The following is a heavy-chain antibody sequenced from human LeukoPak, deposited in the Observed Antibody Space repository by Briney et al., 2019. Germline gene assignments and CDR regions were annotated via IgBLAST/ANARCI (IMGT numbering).Heavy chain of an antibody. CDR1: GFTFSSYW. CDR3: AREKLAYTRWTYYYYGMDV. V-gene: IGHV3-7*01. J-gene: IGHJ6*02. Sequence: GGSLRLSCAASGFTFSSYWMSWVRQAPGKGLEWVANIKQDGSEKYYVDSVKGRFTISRDNAKNSLYLQMNSLRAEDTAVYYCAREKLAYTRWTYYYYGMDVWGQGTTVTVSS. CDR2: IKQDGSEK. D-gene: IGHD2-21*01.